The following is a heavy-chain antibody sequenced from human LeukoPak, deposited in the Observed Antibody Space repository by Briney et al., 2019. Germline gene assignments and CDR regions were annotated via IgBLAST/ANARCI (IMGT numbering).Heavy chain of an antibody. D-gene: IGHD6-6*01. J-gene: IGHJ5*02. CDR1: GYTFTSYD. CDR2: MNPNSGNT. Sequence: ASVKVSCKASGYTFTSYDINWVRQATGQGLEWMGWMNPNSGNTGYAQKFQGRVTMTRDTSISTAYMELSRLRSDDTAVYYCARQLVVNWFDPWGQGTLVTVSS. CDR3: ARQLVVNWFDP. V-gene: IGHV1-8*01.